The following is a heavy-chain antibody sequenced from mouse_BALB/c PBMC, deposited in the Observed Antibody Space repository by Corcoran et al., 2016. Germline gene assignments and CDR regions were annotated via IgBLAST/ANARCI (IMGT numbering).Heavy chain of an antibody. V-gene: IGHV12-3*02. CDR3: AGDYDGYWYFDV. J-gene: IGHJ1*01. D-gene: IGHD2-3*01. CDR2: ITHSGET. Sequence: QMQLQESGPVLVKPSQSLFLACSITGFPITSGYYWIWIRQSPGKPLEWMGYITHSGETFYNPSLQSPISITRETSKNQFFLQLNSVTTEDTAMYYCAGDYDGYWYFDVWGAGTTVTVSS. CDR1: GFPITSGYY.